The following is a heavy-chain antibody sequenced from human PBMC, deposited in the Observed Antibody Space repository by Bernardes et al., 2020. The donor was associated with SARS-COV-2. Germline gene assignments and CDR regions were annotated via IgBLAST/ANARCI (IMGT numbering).Heavy chain of an antibody. J-gene: IGHJ4*02. CDR1: GYTFTSYA. CDR2: INPNTGNP. V-gene: IGHV7-4-1*02. Sequence: ASVKVSCKASGYTFTSYAMNWVRQAPGQGLEWMGWINPNTGNPTYAQVFTGRFVFSLDTSVSTAYLQISSLKAEDTAVYYCARPAVGRSWFGEFDYWGQGTLVTVSS. D-gene: IGHD3-10*01. CDR3: ARPAVGRSWFGEFDY.